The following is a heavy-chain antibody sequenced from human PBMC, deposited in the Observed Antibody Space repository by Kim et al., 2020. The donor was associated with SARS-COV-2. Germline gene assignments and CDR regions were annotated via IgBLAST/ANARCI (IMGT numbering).Heavy chain of an antibody. J-gene: IGHJ4*02. D-gene: IGHD3-10*01. Sequence: GESLKISCKGSGYSFTSYWISWVRQMPGKGLEWMGRIDPSDSYTNYSPSFQGHVTISADKSISTAYLQWSSLKASDTAMYYCARQDYYGSGSSLLTDYWGQGTLVTVSS. CDR3: ARQDYYGSGSSLLTDY. CDR2: IDPSDSYT. V-gene: IGHV5-10-1*01. CDR1: GYSFTSYW.